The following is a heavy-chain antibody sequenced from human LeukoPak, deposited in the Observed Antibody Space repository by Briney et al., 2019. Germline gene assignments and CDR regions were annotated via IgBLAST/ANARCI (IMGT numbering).Heavy chain of an antibody. J-gene: IGHJ4*02. CDR1: GYSITNGYY. V-gene: IGHV4-34*01. CDR2: INHSGST. D-gene: IGHD6-19*01. CDR3: ARLGTFRSGGY. Sequence: SETLSLTCTVSGYSITNGYYWSWIRQPPGKGLEWIGEINHSGSTNYNPSLKSRVTISVDTSKNQFSLKLSSVTAADTAVYYCARLGTFRSGGYWGQGTLVTVSS.